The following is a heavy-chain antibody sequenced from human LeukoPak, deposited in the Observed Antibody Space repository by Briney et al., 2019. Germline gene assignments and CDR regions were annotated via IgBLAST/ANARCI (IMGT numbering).Heavy chain of an antibody. CDR1: GFTVSSNY. J-gene: IGHJ4*02. Sequence: PGGSLRLSCAASGFTVSSNYMSWVRQAPGKGLEWVSAIYSGGSTYYADSVKGRFTISRDNSKNTLYLQMNSLRAEDTAVYYCAREKGSYDSSGYEDYFDNWGQGPWSPSPQ. V-gene: IGHV3-53*01. CDR2: IYSGGST. D-gene: IGHD3-22*01. CDR3: AREKGSYDSSGYEDYFDN.